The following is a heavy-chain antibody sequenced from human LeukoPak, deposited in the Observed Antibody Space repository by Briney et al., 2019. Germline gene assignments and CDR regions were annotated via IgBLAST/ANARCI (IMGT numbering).Heavy chain of an antibody. V-gene: IGHV4-59*01. Sequence: SETLSLTCTVSGGSISYYYWSWIRQSPGKGLEWIGYIYYSGTTNYNPSLKSRVTISVDTSKNQFSLKLSSVTAAGTAVYYCARGKGYFDYWGQGTLVSVSS. CDR2: IYYSGTT. CDR1: GGSISYYY. CDR3: ARGKGYFDY. J-gene: IGHJ4*02.